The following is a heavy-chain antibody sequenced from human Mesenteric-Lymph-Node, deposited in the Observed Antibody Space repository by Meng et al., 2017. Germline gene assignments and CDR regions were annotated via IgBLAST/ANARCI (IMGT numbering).Heavy chain of an antibody. D-gene: IGHD6-13*01. J-gene: IGHJ6*02. CDR3: ARADSSSWGYYYYGMDV. CDR2: ISSSGSTI. CDR1: GFTFSSYS. Sequence: GESLKISCAASGFTFSSYSMNWVRQAPGKGLEWVSSISSSGSTIYYADSVKGRFTISRDNAKNSLYLQMNSLRAEDTAVYYCARADSSSWGYYYYGMDVWGQGTTVTVSS. V-gene: IGHV3-48*04.